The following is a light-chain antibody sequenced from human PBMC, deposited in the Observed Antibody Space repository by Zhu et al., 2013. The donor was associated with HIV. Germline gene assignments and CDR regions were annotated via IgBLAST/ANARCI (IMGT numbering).Light chain of an antibody. CDR2: EVS. CDR3: SSYAGSDILL. Sequence: QSALTQSASVSGSPGQSITISCTGASSDVGGYKYVSWYQQHPGKAPKLMIYEVSNRPSGVSNRFSGSKSGYTASLTISGLQAEDEADYYCSSYAGSDILLFGGGTKLTVL. V-gene: IGLV2-14*01. CDR1: SSDVGGYKY. J-gene: IGLJ2*01.